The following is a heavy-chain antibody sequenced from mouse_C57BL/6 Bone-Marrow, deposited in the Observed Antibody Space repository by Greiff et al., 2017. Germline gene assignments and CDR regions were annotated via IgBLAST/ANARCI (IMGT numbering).Heavy chain of an antibody. CDR3: ALWYFYAMDY. CDR1: GYTFTSYW. Sequence: QVQLQQPGAELVRPGSSVKLSCKASGYTFTSYWMDWVKQRPGQGLEWIGNIYPSDSETHYNQKFKDKATLTVDKSSSTAYMQLSSLTSEDCAVYYCALWYFYAMDYWGQGTAVTVSA. D-gene: IGHD1-1*02. CDR2: IYPSDSET. V-gene: IGHV1-61*01. J-gene: IGHJ4*01.